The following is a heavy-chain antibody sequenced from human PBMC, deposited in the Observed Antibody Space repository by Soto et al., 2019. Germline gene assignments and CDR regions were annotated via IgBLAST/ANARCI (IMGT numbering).Heavy chain of an antibody. J-gene: IGHJ4*02. CDR2: MNSDGSST. CDR3: ATAEVDY. CDR1: GFTFGNSW. V-gene: IGHV3-74*01. Sequence: GGSLRLSCAASGFTFGNSWMHWVRQAPGEGLEWVSRMNSDGSSTNYADSVKGRFTVSRDNAKNTLYLQMNSLRAEDTAVYYCATAEVDYWGPGTLVTGSS.